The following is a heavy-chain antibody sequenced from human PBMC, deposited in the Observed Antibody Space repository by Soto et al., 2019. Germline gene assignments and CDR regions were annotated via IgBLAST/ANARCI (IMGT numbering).Heavy chain of an antibody. J-gene: IGHJ6*03. Sequence: SETLSLTCTVSGGSISSGGYYWSWIRQHPGKGLEWIGYIYYSGSTYYNPSLKSRVTISVDTSKNQFSLKLSSVTAVDTAVYYCARPHDYYYYMDVWGKGTTVTVS. V-gene: IGHV4-31*03. CDR3: ARPHDYYYYMDV. CDR2: IYYSGST. CDR1: GGSISSGGYY.